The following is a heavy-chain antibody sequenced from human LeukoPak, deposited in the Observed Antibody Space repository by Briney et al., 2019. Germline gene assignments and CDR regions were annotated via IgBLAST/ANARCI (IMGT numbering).Heavy chain of an antibody. D-gene: IGHD2-21*02. CDR3: AKDPTDCRGDCYSDY. Sequence: GGSLRLSCAASGFTFSSYAMSWVRQAPGKGLEWVSYISTSSITRYYADSVKGRFTISRDNAKNSLFLQMNSLRDEDTAMYYCAKDPTDCRGDCYSDYWGQGTLVTVSS. CDR2: ISTSSITR. J-gene: IGHJ4*02. CDR1: GFTFSSYA. V-gene: IGHV3-48*02.